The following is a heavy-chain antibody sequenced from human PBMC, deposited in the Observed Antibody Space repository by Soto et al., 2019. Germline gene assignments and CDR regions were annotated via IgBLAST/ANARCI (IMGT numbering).Heavy chain of an antibody. CDR1: GYTFTNYG. D-gene: IGHD6-6*01. CDR2: ISGYNGNT. Sequence: QVQLVQSGAEVKKPGASVKVSCKASGYTFTNYGFSWVRQAPGQGLEWMGWISGYNGNTNYAERLQGRVNMTTDTSTSTAYMELKRLSYDDTAVYYCAGEGQLGYWGQGAPVTFSS. CDR3: AGEGQLGY. J-gene: IGHJ4*02. V-gene: IGHV1-18*01.